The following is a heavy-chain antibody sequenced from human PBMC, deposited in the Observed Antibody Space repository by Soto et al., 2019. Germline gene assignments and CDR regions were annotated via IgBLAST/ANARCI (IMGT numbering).Heavy chain of an antibody. CDR2: INPNSGGT. CDR3: ARDGGSKVVPAAIGPPHYYYGMDV. V-gene: IGHV1-2*04. CDR1: GYTFTGYY. D-gene: IGHD2-2*01. Sequence: GASVKVSCKASGYTFTGYYMHWVRQAPGQGLEWMGWINPNSGGTNYAQKFQGWVTMTRDTSISTAYMELSRLRSDDTAVYYCARDGGSKVVPAAIGPPHYYYGMDVWGQGTTVTVSS. J-gene: IGHJ6*02.